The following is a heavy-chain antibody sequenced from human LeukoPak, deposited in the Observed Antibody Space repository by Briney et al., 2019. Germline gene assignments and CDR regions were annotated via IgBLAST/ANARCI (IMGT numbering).Heavy chain of an antibody. Sequence: PGGSLRLSCASSGFXFSDYYMCWIRQAPGKGLEWVSHISGSSTYTDYADSVKGRFTISRDNANNSLYLQMNSLTAEDTAVFYCARVGSRGYYFDYWGQGTLVSVSS. CDR2: ISGSSTYT. D-gene: IGHD1-26*01. J-gene: IGHJ4*02. V-gene: IGHV3-11*06. CDR1: GFXFSDYY. CDR3: ARVGSRGYYFDY.